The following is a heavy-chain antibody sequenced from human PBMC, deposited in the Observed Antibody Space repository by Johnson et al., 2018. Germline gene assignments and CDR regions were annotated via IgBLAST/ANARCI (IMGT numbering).Heavy chain of an antibody. CDR3: ARYVSSSGYVHH. D-gene: IGHD3-22*01. CDR2: IYHSGST. Sequence: QVQLQESGPGLVKPSETLSLTCTVSGGSIRGYYWSWIRQPPGKRLEWLGYIYHSGSTKYNPFLNSRVTMSVDASKNQCSLQLNPVTAADTAVYYCARYVSSSGYVHHWGQGTLVTVSS. J-gene: IGHJ1*01. CDR1: GGSIRGYY. V-gene: IGHV4-59*01.